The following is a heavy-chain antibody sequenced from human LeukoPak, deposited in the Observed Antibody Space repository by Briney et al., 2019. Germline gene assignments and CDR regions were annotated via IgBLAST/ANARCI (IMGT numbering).Heavy chain of an antibody. J-gene: IGHJ4*02. CDR3: ARHGYGSGIYSLTSYFHY. CDR1: SYSISSGYY. Sequence: SGTLSLTCAVASYSISSGYYWGWIRQPPGKGLEWIGSIYHSGSTFYNPSLKSRVTISVDTSKNQFSLKLSSVTAADTAVYYCARHGYGSGIYSLTSYFHYWAQGTLVTVSS. V-gene: IGHV4-38-2*01. CDR2: IYHSGST. D-gene: IGHD3-10*01.